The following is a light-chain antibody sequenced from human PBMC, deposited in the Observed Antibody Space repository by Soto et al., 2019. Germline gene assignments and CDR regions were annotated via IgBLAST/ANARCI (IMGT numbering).Light chain of an antibody. V-gene: IGKV1-9*01. Sequence: DIQLTQSPSFLSASVGDRVSIPCRASLGISNNLAWYQQKPGKAPKLLIYRASTLQSGVPSRFSGSGSGTAFTLTISSLPPLDFANFYCQQLHSYLTFGGGTRVEIK. CDR2: RAS. CDR3: QQLHSYLT. J-gene: IGKJ4*01. CDR1: LGISNN.